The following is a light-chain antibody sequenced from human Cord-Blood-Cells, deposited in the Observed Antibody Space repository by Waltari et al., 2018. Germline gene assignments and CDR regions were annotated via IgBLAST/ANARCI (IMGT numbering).Light chain of an antibody. CDR2: WAS. CDR1: QSVLYSSNNRNY. Sequence: DSVMTQSPDSLAVSLGERATINCKASQSVLYSSNNRNYLAWYQQKPGQPPKLLIYWASTRESGVPERFSGSGSGTDFTLTISSLQAEDVAVYYCQQYYSTPYTFGQGTKLEIK. J-gene: IGKJ2*01. CDR3: QQYYSTPYT. V-gene: IGKV4-1*01.